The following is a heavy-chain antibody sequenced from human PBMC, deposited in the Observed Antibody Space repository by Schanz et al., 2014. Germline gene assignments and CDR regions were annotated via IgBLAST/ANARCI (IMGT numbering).Heavy chain of an antibody. CDR1: GYTFTSHG. CDR3: ARGGGPEDVFDI. Sequence: QVQLVQSGAEVKKPGASVKVSCKASGYTFTSHGISWVRQAPGQGLEWMGWISAYNGHTDYAQKLQGWVTMTRDTSISTAYMELSRLKSDDTAVYYCARGGGPEDVFDIWGQGTILTVSS. CDR2: ISAYNGHT. D-gene: IGHD5-12*01. J-gene: IGHJ3*02. V-gene: IGHV1-18*01.